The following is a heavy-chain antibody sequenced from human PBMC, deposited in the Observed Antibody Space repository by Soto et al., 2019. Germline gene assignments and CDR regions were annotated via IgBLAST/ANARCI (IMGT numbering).Heavy chain of an antibody. D-gene: IGHD3-22*01. CDR3: ARAGNYYDSSGYDY. CDR1: GFTFSSYD. Sequence: EVQLVESGGGLVQPGGSLRLSCAASGFTFSSYDMHWVRQATGKGLEWVSAIGTAGDTYYPGSVKGRFTISRENAKNSLYLQMNSRRAEDTAVYYCARAGNYYDSSGYDYWGQGTLVTVSS. J-gene: IGHJ4*02. CDR2: IGTAGDT. V-gene: IGHV3-13*01.